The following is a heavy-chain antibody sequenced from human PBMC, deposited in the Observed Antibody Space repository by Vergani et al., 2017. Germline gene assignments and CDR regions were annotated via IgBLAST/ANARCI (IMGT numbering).Heavy chain of an antibody. CDR3: ARDGEFGEFDPYYFDY. J-gene: IGHJ4*02. D-gene: IGHD3-10*01. Sequence: EVQLVESGGGLVKPGGSLRLSCAASGFTFSSYSMNWVRQAPGKGLEWVSSISSSSSYIYYAGSVKGRFTSSRDNAKNSRYLQMNSLRAEETAVSYCARDGEFGEFDPYYFDYWGQGTLVTVSS. CDR2: ISSSSSYI. CDR1: GFTFSSYS. V-gene: IGHV3-21*01.